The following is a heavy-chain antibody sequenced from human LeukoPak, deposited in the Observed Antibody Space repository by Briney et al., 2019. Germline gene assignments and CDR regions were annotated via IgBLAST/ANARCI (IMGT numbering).Heavy chain of an antibody. V-gene: IGHV3-49*04. J-gene: IGHJ4*03. CDR1: GFTFGDYA. Sequence: PGRSLRLSCTASGFTFGDYAMSWVRQAPGEGLEWVGFIRSKADGCTTEYAASVKGRFTITRNDSKSIAYLQMNSLKTEGPAVYYCTSDEYLDYWGQGTLVTVSS. CDR3: TSDEYLDY. CDR2: IRSKADGCTT.